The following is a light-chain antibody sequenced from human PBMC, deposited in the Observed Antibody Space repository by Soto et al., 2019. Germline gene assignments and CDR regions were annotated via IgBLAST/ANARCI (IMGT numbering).Light chain of an antibody. V-gene: IGKV1-5*03. J-gene: IGKJ5*01. Sequence: DIQMIQSPSTLSASVGDRVTITCRASPSISSWLAWYQQKPGKTPMSLIYKASSLESGVPSRFSGGGSGTEFTLTISSLQPDDFATYYCQQYNSYPITFGQGTRLEIK. CDR1: PSISSW. CDR2: KAS. CDR3: QQYNSYPIT.